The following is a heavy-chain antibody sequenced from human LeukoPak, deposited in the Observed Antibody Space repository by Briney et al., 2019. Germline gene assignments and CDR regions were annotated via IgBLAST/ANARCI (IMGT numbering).Heavy chain of an antibody. CDR1: GGSISSYL. CDR2: ISYSGST. J-gene: IGHJ4*02. Sequence: SETLSLTCTVSGGSISSYLWTWIRKPPGKELEWAGYISYSGSTNYNPSLKSRVTISVDTSKNQFSLKLSSVTAADTAVYYCARRRKYSSGWYHDYWGQGTLVTVSS. V-gene: IGHV4-59*08. CDR3: ARRRKYSSGWYHDY. D-gene: IGHD6-19*01.